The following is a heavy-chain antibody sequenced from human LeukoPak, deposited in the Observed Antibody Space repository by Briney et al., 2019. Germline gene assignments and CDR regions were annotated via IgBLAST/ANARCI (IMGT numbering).Heavy chain of an antibody. D-gene: IGHD4-23*01. CDR1: GFTFSSYS. J-gene: IGHJ4*02. V-gene: IGHV3-48*01. CDR2: ISSSSTI. Sequence: PGGSLRLSCAASGFTFSSYSMNWVRQAPGKGLEWVSYISSSSTIYYADFVKGRFTISRDNAKSSLYLQMNSLRAEDTAVYYCAGVRWSRWGQGTLVTVSS. CDR3: AGVRWSR.